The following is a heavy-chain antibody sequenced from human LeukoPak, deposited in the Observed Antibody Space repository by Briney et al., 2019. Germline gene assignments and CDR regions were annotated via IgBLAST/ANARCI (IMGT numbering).Heavy chain of an antibody. CDR3: ARDRGRQQLVREFDY. J-gene: IGHJ4*02. CDR2: ISAYNGNT. CDR1: GYTFTSYG. V-gene: IGHV1-18*01. D-gene: IGHD6-13*01. Sequence: ASVKVSCKASGYTFTSYGISWVRQAPGQGLEWMGWISAYNGNTNYAQKLLGRVTMTTDTSTSTAYMELRSLRSDDTAVYYCARDRGRQQLVREFDYWGQGTLVTVSS.